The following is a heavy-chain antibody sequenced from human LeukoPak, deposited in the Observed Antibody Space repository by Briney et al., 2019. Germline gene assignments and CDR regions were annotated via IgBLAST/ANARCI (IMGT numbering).Heavy chain of an antibody. Sequence: GESLKISCKGSGYSFTSYWISWVRQMPGKGLEWMGRIDPSDSYTNYSPSFQGHVTISADKSISTAYLQWSSLKASDTAMYYCASSTDILTGYYIGPADYWGQGTLVTVSS. V-gene: IGHV5-10-1*01. CDR1: GYSFTSYW. J-gene: IGHJ4*02. CDR3: ASSTDILTGYYIGPADY. CDR2: IDPSDSYT. D-gene: IGHD3-9*01.